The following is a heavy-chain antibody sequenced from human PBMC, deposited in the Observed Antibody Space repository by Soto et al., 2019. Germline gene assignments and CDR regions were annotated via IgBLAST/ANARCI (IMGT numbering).Heavy chain of an antibody. CDR2: IHPDLSDI. Sequence: EVQVVESGGGLVQPGESLRLSCAASGFRYRDHWMSWVRQAPGKGPEWVANIHPDLSDISYVDSVKGRFTISRDNAKNSVYLPMNSLRVEDTAIYYCVRGHGWFDPWGQGALVTVSS. CDR1: GFRYRDHW. CDR3: VRGHGWFDP. V-gene: IGHV3-7*01. J-gene: IGHJ5*02.